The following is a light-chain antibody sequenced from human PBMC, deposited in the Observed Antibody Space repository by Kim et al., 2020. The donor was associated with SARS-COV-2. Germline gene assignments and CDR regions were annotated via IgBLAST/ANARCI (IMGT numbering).Light chain of an antibody. Sequence: SASVGDRVTITCRASQDISNYLAWFQQKPGKVPARLIYAASSLQSGVPSRFSGSASGTEFTLTISSLQPEDFATYYCLQHKTYPLTFGGGTKLEI. J-gene: IGKJ4*01. V-gene: IGKV1-17*03. CDR2: AAS. CDR1: QDISNY. CDR3: LQHKTYPLT.